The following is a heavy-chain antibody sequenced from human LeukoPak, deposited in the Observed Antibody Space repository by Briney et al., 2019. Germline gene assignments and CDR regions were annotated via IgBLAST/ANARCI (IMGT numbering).Heavy chain of an antibody. V-gene: IGHV1-69*04. CDR2: IIPILGIA. CDR1: GGTFSSYA. Sequence: SVKVSCKASGGTFSSYAISWVRQAPGQGLEWMGRIIPILGIANYAQKFQGRVTITADKSTSTAYMELSSLKASDTAMYYCARHQPKKSASRGYYFDYWGQGTLVTVSS. D-gene: IGHD2-2*01. CDR3: ARHQPKKSASRGYYFDY. J-gene: IGHJ4*02.